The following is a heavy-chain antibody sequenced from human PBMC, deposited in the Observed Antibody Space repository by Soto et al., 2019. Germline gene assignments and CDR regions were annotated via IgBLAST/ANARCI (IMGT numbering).Heavy chain of an antibody. CDR1: GFTFSSYS. J-gene: IGHJ3*02. Sequence: GGSLILSCAASGFTFSSYSMNWVRQAPGKGLEWVSSISSSSSYIYYADSVKGRFTISRDNAKNSLYLQMNSLRAEDTAVYYCARDGGNYDFWSGYYLPDAFDIWGQGTMVTVSS. V-gene: IGHV3-21*01. CDR3: ARDGGNYDFWSGYYLPDAFDI. D-gene: IGHD3-3*01. CDR2: ISSSSSYI.